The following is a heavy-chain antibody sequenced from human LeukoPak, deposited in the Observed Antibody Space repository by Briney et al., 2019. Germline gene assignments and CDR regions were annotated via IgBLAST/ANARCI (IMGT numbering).Heavy chain of an antibody. D-gene: IGHD3-9*01. CDR3: ARSIGLTGGGVDV. CDR1: GFTFSDDN. V-gene: IGHV3-11*01. J-gene: IGHJ6*02. Sequence: GGSLRLSCAASGFTFSDDNMNWVRQASGKGLEWVSYITNGGSTIHHADSVKGRFTISRDNDKKPLYLQMTRLRAEDTPVYYCARSIGLTGGGVDVWGQGTTVTVSS. CDR2: ITNGGSTI.